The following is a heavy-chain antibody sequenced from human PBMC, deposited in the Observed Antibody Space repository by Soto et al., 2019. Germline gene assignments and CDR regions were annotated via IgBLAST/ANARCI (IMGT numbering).Heavy chain of an antibody. Sequence: EVQLVESGGGLVQPGRSLRLSCAASGFNFDDFAMYWVRQAPGKGLEWVSGISWNSHTMGYADSVKGRFTISRANADNSLYPQMNSLRPEDTALYYRAKEHTWGGGAYSPFDNWGQGTRVTVSS. CDR2: ISWNSHTM. CDR1: GFNFDDFA. V-gene: IGHV3-9*01. J-gene: IGHJ4*02. CDR3: AKEHTWGGGAYSPFDN. D-gene: IGHD2-15*01.